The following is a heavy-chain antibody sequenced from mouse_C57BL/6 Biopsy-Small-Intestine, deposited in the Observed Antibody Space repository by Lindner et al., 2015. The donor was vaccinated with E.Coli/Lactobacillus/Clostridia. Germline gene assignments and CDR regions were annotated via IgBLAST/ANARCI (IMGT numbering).Heavy chain of an antibody. CDR2: IGPESGVS. CDR3: TTGRNYYFDY. CDR1: GFNIKDDY. J-gene: IGHJ2*01. V-gene: IGHV14-4*01. Sequence: VQLQESGAELVRPGASVKLSCTASGFNIKDDYMHWVKQRPEQGLEWIGWIGPESGVSKYASKFQGKATITADTSSNTAYLQVSSLTSEDTAVYYCTTGRNYYFDYWGQGTTLTVSS.